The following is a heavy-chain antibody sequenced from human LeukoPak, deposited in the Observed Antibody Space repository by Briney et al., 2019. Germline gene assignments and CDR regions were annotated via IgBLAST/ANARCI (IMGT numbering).Heavy chain of an antibody. CDR2: IYSSRS. Sequence: KASETLSLTCTVSGGSISSYYWSWIRQPAGKGLEWIGRIYSSRSIYNPSLKSRVTMSVDTSKNQFSLKLSSVTAADTAVYYCARAAGRDTTSGLDFDYWGQGILVTVSS. CDR3: ARAAGRDTTSGLDFDY. J-gene: IGHJ4*02. CDR1: GGSISSYY. D-gene: IGHD1-26*01. V-gene: IGHV4-4*07.